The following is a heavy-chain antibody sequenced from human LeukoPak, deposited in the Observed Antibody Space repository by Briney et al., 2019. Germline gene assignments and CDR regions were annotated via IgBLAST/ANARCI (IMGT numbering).Heavy chain of an antibody. Sequence: VSVKVSCKASGYTFTSYGISWVRQAPGQGLEWMGWMNPNSGNTGYAQKFQGRVTMTRNTSISTAYMELSSLRSEDTAVYYCARAVRPFDSADLFDYWGQGTLVTVSS. D-gene: IGHD3-9*01. V-gene: IGHV1-8*02. J-gene: IGHJ4*02. CDR3: ARAVRPFDSADLFDY. CDR2: MNPNSGNT. CDR1: GYTFTSYG.